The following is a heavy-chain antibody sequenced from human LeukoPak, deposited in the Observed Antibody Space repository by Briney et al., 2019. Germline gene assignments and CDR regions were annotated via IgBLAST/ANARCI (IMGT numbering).Heavy chain of an antibody. V-gene: IGHV3-43D*04. CDR3: AKDLYSSSYYYYYGMDV. CDR2: ISWDGGST. D-gene: IGHD6-13*01. CDR1: GFTFDDYA. J-gene: IGHJ6*04. Sequence: GGSLRLSCAASGFTFDDYAMHWVRQAPGKGLEGVSLISWDGGSTDYADSVKGRFTISRDNSKHSLYLQMNSLRAEDTALYYCAKDLYSSSYYYYYGMDVWGKGTTVTVSS.